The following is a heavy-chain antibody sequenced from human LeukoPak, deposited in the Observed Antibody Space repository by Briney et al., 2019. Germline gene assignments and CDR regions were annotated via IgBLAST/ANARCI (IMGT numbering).Heavy chain of an antibody. CDR3: AKGYYDSTTNYYYYGMDV. J-gene: IGHJ6*02. Sequence: PGGSLRLSCAASGFPFSSHGMHWVRQAPGKGLEWVAVTSYDETNKYYADSVKGRFTISRDNSKNTLYLQMNRLRAEDTAVYYCAKGYYDSTTNYYYYGMDVWGQGTAVTVSS. V-gene: IGHV3-30*18. CDR1: GFPFSSHG. CDR2: TSYDETNK. D-gene: IGHD2/OR15-2a*01.